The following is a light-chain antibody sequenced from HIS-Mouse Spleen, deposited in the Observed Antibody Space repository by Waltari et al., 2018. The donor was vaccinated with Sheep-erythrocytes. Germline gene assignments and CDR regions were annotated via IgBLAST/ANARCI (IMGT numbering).Light chain of an antibody. CDR3: MQALQTPWT. Sequence: DIVMTQSPLSLPVTPGEPASISCRSSQSLLHSNGYNYLDWYLQKPGQSPQLVIYLGSNRASGVPDGFSGSGSGTDLTLKISRVEAEDVGVYYCMQALQTPWTFGQGTKVEIK. CDR2: LGS. J-gene: IGKJ1*01. CDR1: QSLLHSNGYNY. V-gene: IGKV2-28*01.